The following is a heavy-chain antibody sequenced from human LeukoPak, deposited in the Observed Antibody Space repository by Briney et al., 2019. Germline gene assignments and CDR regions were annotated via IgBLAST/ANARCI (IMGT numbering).Heavy chain of an antibody. Sequence: KPSETLSLTCTVSGCPITSYYWSWIRQPPGQGREWIGDIFHSGSTTNYNPSLKSRVTISLDTSKNQFSLNLSSVTAADTAVYYCARGGCSYSWNFWGAFDIWDQGTMVTVSS. J-gene: IGHJ3*02. CDR3: ARGGCSYSWNFWGAFDI. CDR2: IFHSGST. D-gene: IGHD1-7*01. V-gene: IGHV4-59*01. CDR1: GCPITSYY.